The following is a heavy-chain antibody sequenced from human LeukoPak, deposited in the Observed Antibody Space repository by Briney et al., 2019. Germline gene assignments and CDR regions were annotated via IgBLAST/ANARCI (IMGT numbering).Heavy chain of an antibody. CDR2: INPGGGNT. D-gene: IGHD4-17*01. J-gene: IGHJ4*02. Sequence: ASVKVSCKASGYTFTSYYMHWVRQAPGQGLEWLGIINPGGGNTNYAQKFQGRITMTRDTSTSTVYMELSSLRSEDTVVYYCARKAVTTADYWGQGTLVTVSS. CDR3: ARKAVTTADY. V-gene: IGHV1-46*01. CDR1: GYTFTSYY.